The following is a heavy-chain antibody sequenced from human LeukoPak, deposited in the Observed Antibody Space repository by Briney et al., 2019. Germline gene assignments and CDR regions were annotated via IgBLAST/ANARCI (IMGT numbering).Heavy chain of an antibody. CDR1: GDTFSRYT. Sequence: SVKVSCQTSGDTFSRYTISWVRQAPGQGLEWLGGIIPRPDTKNHAQKFQGRVMISADESTKTVYMELSGLRSEDTAIYYCARGRTGTYCGGDCFSWGQGTLVSVSS. J-gene: IGHJ5*01. D-gene: IGHD2-21*02. CDR2: IIPRPDTK. CDR3: ARGRTGTYCGGDCFS. V-gene: IGHV1-69*16.